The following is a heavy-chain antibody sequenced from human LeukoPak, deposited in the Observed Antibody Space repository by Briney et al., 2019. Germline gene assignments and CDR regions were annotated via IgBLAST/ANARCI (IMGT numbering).Heavy chain of an antibody. Sequence: GGSLRLSCAASGFTFSISGMGWVRQAPGKGLEWISGVNGNSGVIVYADAVKGRFTISRDNSKNTLYLQMNSLRAEDTAVYYCTKAVAYYFDSWGQGTLVTVSS. CDR2: VNGNSGVI. V-gene: IGHV3-23*01. CDR1: GFTFSISG. J-gene: IGHJ4*02. CDR3: TKAVAYYFDS.